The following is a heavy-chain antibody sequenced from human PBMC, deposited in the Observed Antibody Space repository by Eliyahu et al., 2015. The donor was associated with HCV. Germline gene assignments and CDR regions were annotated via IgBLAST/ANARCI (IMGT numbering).Heavy chain of an antibody. D-gene: IGHD3-3*01. CDR2: IYYSGST. CDR1: GGSISSSSYY. CDR3: ARPRTITIFGGKGAFDI. V-gene: IGHV4-39*01. Sequence: QLQLQESGPGLVKPSETLSLTCTVSGGSISSSSYYWGWIRQPPGKGLEWIGSIYYSGSTYYNPSLKSRVTISVDTSKNQFSLKLSSVTAADTAVYYCARPRTITIFGGKGAFDIWGQGTMVTVSS. J-gene: IGHJ3*02.